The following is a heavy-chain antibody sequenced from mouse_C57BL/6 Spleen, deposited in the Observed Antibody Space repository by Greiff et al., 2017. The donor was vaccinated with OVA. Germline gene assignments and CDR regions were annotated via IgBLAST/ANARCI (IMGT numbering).Heavy chain of an antibody. CDR2: IYPGDGDT. J-gene: IGHJ2*01. V-gene: IGHV1-82*01. CDR1: GYAFSSSW. CDR3: ARRGMIYDGYFDY. D-gene: IGHD2-3*01. Sequence: VQLQQSGPELVKPGASVKISCKASGYAFSSSWMNWVKQRPGKGLEWIGRIYPGDGDTNYNGKFKGKATLTADKSSSTAYMQLSSLTSEDSAVYFCARRGMIYDGYFDYWGQGTTLTVSS.